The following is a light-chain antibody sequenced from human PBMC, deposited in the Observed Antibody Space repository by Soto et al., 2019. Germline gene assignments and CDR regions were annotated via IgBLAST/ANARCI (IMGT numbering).Light chain of an antibody. CDR3: QQSNTFPAT. V-gene: IGKV1D-12*01. Sequence: DIQMTQSPSSVSASVGDRVTITCRASQGIRSWLAWYQQKPGKAPKLLISSASTLQSGVPSRFSRSGSGTDFTLTISSLQPEDFAPYYCQQSNTFPATFGGGTMVQIK. CDR2: SAS. J-gene: IGKJ4*01. CDR1: QGIRSW.